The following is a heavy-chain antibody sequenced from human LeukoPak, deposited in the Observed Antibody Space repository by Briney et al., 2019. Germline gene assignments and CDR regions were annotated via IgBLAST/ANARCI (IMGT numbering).Heavy chain of an antibody. V-gene: IGHV1-69*13. D-gene: IGHD1-1*01. CDR2: IIPMFGTA. CDR1: GGTFSSYA. J-gene: IGHJ5*02. CDR3: ARVPWKERHNCFDP. Sequence: ASVKVSCKASGGTFSSYAISWVRQAPGQGLEWMGGIIPMFGTANYAQKFQGRVTITADESTSTAYMELSRLRSEDTAVYYCARVPWKERHNCFDPWGQGTLVTVSS.